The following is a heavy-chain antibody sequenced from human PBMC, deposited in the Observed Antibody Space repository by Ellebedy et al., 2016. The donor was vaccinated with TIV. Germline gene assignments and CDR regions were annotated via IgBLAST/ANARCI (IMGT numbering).Heavy chain of an antibody. V-gene: IGHV1-18*01. CDR3: ASLAPDCSSTSCSDYYYYYMDV. CDR1: GYTFTSYG. D-gene: IGHD2-2*01. Sequence: ASVKVSXKASGYTFTSYGISWVRQAPGQGLEWMGWISAYNGNTNYAQKLQGRVTMTTDTSTSTAYMELRSLRSDDTAVYYCASLAPDCSSTSCSDYYYYYMDVWGKGTTVTVSS. CDR2: ISAYNGNT. J-gene: IGHJ6*03.